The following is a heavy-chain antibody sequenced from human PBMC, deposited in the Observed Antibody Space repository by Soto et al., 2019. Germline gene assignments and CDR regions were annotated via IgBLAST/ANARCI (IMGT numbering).Heavy chain of an antibody. CDR2: IYYSGST. J-gene: IGHJ5*02. V-gene: IGHV4-30-4*01. CDR3: ARRPGWQQLATGPHNSSDP. D-gene: IGHD6-13*01. Sequence: SETLSLTCTVSGCSIGSGDYYWSWILQPPGKGLEWIGYIYYSGSTYYNPSLKSRVTISVDTSKNQFSLKLSSVTAADTAVYYCARRPGWQQLATGPHNSSDPPGQGPLLTVSS. CDR1: GCSIGSGDYY.